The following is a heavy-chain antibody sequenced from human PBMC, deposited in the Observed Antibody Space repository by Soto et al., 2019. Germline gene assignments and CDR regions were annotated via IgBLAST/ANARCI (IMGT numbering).Heavy chain of an antibody. CDR2: IKSKTDGGTT. Sequence: AGGSLRLSCAASGFTFSNAWMSWVRQAPGKGLEWVGRIKSKTDGGTTDYAAPVKGRFTISRDDSKNTLYLQMDSLKTEDTAVYYCTTGGLWFGELPLGMDVWGQGTTVTVSS. CDR3: TTGGLWFGELPLGMDV. D-gene: IGHD3-10*01. J-gene: IGHJ6*02. CDR1: GFTFSNAW. V-gene: IGHV3-15*01.